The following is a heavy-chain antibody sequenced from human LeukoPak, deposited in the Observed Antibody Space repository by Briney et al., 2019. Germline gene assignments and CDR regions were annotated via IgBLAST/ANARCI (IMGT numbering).Heavy chain of an antibody. CDR3: TREAPLGYCSGGSCPLFDY. V-gene: IGHV3-49*04. Sequence: TGGSLRLSCTASGFTFGDYAMSWVRQAPGKGLEWVGFIRSKAYGGTTEYAASVKGRFTISRDDSKSIAYRQMNSLKTEDTAVYYCTREAPLGYCSGGSCPLFDYWGQGTLVTVSS. CDR1: GFTFGDYA. J-gene: IGHJ4*02. CDR2: IRSKAYGGTT. D-gene: IGHD2-15*01.